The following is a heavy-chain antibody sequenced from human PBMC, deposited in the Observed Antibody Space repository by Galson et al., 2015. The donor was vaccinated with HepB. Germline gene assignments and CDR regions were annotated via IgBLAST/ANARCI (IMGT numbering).Heavy chain of an antibody. CDR2: ISGSGGST. V-gene: IGHV3-23*01. CDR3: AKVCDSSGYYAPLDAFDI. Sequence: SLRLSCAASGFTFSSYAMSWVRQAPGKGLEWVSAISGSGGSTYYADSVKGRFTISRDNSKNTLYLQMNSLRAEDTAVYYCAKVCDSSGYYAPLDAFDIWGQGTMVTVSS. D-gene: IGHD3-22*01. J-gene: IGHJ3*02. CDR1: GFTFSSYA.